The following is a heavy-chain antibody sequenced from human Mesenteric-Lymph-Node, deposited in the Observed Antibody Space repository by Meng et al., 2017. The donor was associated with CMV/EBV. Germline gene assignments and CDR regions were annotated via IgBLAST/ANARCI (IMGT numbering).Heavy chain of an antibody. CDR1: GGSISSSSYY. CDR3: ARGVGIVVVPAAHYYYGMDV. CDR2: IYYSGST. V-gene: IGHV4-39*07. D-gene: IGHD2-2*01. Sequence: SETLSLTCTVSGGSISSSSYYWGWIRQPPGKGLEWIGSIYYSGSTYYNPSLKSRVTISVDTSKNQFSLKLSSVTAADTAVYYCARGVGIVVVPAAHYYYGMDVWGQGTTVTVSS. J-gene: IGHJ6*02.